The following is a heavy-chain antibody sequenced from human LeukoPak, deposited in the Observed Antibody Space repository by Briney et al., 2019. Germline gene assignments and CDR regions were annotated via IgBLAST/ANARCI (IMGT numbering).Heavy chain of an antibody. CDR3: GGEGRGAYRSSPYGMDV. D-gene: IGHD6-6*01. CDR1: GDTFRSYA. CDR2: IIPIFGTT. V-gene: IGHV1-69*01. Sequence: SVKVSCKASGDTFRSYAISWARQAPGQGLEWMGGIIPIFGTTNYAQKFQGRVTVTADESTSTAYMELSSLKSEDAAVYYWGGEGRGAYRSSPYGMDVWGEGTTVTVSS. J-gene: IGHJ6*04.